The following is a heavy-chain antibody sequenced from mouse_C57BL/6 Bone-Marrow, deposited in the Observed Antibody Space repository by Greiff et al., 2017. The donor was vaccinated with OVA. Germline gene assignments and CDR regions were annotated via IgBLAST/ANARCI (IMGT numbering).Heavy chain of an antibody. D-gene: IGHD1-1*01. J-gene: IGHJ1*03. CDR1: GYTLTSYT. V-gene: IGHV1-4*01. CDR2: IKPSRSYN. CDR3: AREKNYYGSSYGYFDV. Sequence: VQLQQSGAELARPGASVKMSCKASGYTLTSYTMHWVKQRPGQGLEWLGDIKPSRSYNTYNQKFKDKAPLTADKSSSTAYMQLSSLTSEDSAVYYCAREKNYYGSSYGYFDVWGTGTTVTVSS.